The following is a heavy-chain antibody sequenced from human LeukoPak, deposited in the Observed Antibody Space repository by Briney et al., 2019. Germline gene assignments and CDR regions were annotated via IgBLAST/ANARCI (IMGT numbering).Heavy chain of an antibody. Sequence: GGSLRLSCTASGFTFGDYAMSWFRQAPGKGLEWVGFIRSKAYGGTTEYAASVKGRFTISRDDSKSIAYLQMNSLRAEDTAVYYCAKEEYYDILTGVDYWGQGTLVTVSS. CDR1: GFTFGDYA. CDR3: AKEEYYDILTGVDY. V-gene: IGHV3-49*03. CDR2: IRSKAYGGTT. J-gene: IGHJ4*02. D-gene: IGHD3-9*01.